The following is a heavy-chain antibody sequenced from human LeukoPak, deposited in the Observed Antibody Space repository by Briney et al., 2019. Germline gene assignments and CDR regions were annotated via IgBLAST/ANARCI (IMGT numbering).Heavy chain of an antibody. CDR3: ARLFWSDSHSFDY. CDR1: GVSTSSYY. D-gene: IGHD3-3*01. Sequence: SETLSLTCIVSGVSTSSYYWSWIRQPPGKGLEWIGYIHYSGSTNYNPSLKSRVTISLDTSKNQFSLKLSSVTAADTAVYYCARLFWSDSHSFDYWGQGALVTVSS. V-gene: IGHV4-59*01. CDR2: IHYSGST. J-gene: IGHJ4*02.